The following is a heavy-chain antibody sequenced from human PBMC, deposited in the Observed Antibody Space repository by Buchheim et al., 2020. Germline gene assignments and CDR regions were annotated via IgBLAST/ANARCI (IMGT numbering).Heavy chain of an antibody. CDR2: ICRGDDN. D-gene: IGHD3-10*01. J-gene: IGHJ4*02. CDR1: WFSPIPSGVG. Sequence: QITLKESGPTLVKPTPTLTLPCTFSWFSPIPSGVGVGWIRQPPGNALEWLAPICRGDDNRYNPSLKSRLTITKDTNKNQVVLTMTNMDAVDTATYYCAHSTGSGGVDYWGQGTL. V-gene: IGHV2-5*02. CDR3: AHSTGSGGVDY.